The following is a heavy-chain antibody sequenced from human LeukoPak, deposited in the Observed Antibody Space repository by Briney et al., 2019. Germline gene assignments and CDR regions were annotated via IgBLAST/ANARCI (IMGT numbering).Heavy chain of an antibody. V-gene: IGHV3-11*01. Sequence: GGSLRLSCAASGFTFSDYYMSWIRQAPGKGLEWVSYISSSGSTIYYADSVKGRFTISRDNAKNSLYLQMNSLRAEDTAVYYCPTVPHYSGYDYADYWGQGTLVTVSS. CDR1: GFTFSDYY. D-gene: IGHD5-12*01. J-gene: IGHJ4*02. CDR3: PTVPHYSGYDYADY. CDR2: ISSSGSTI.